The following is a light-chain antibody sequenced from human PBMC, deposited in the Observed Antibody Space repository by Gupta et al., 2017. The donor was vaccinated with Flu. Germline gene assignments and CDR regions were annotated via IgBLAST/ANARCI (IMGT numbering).Light chain of an antibody. CDR1: SRDVGGYNY. Sequence: QSAMTQPPSVAGSLGPSVTLSCHGGSRDVGGYNYGSWYLQHPGRAPKLLIYEVNQRPSGVPDRFSGSTSGNTASLTVSGLQAEDEAAYFCSSYAGSDNVVFGGGTNLTVL. CDR2: EVN. J-gene: IGLJ3*02. CDR3: SSYAGSDNVV. V-gene: IGLV2-8*01.